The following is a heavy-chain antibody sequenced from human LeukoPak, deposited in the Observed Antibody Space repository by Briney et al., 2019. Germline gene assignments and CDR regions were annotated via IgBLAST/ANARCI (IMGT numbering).Heavy chain of an antibody. CDR1: GGSLSSSSYY. V-gene: IGHV4-39*01. D-gene: IGHD2-2*01. CDR3: AKRYCSSTTCYDDRGAFDY. J-gene: IGHJ4*02. Sequence: SETLSLTCSVSGGSLSSSSYYWGWIRQPPGRGLSWIGNIYETGSTNYNPSLKSRVTISVDTSRNQFSLKLSSATAADTAVYYCAKRYCSSTTCYDDRGAFDYWGQGTLVTVSS. CDR2: IYETGST.